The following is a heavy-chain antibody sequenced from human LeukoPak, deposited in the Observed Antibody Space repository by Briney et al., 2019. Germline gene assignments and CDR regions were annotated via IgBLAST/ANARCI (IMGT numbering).Heavy chain of an antibody. CDR2: ISAYNGNT. J-gene: IGHJ3*02. V-gene: IGHV1-18*01. CDR3: ARDWRGSSWSDAFDI. CDR1: GYTFTSYG. D-gene: IGHD6-13*01. Sequence: ASVKVSCKASGYTFTSYGINWVRQAPGQGLEWMGWISAYNGNTNYAQKLQGRVTMTTDTSTSTAYMELRSLRSDDTAVYYCARDWRGSSWSDAFDIWGQGTMVTVSS.